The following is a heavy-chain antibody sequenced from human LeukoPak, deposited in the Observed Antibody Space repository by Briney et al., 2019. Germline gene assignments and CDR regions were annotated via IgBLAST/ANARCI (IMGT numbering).Heavy chain of an antibody. Sequence: PGGSLRLSCAASGFTFSTYGMHWVRQAPGKGLEWVAFLRFDGNNKYYADPVKGRLTISRDNSKNTLSLQMDSLRVEDTAVYYCAKDHGDFPPYMDVWGKGTTVTISS. V-gene: IGHV3-30*02. CDR3: AKDHGDFPPYMDV. J-gene: IGHJ6*03. CDR2: LRFDGNNK. D-gene: IGHD4-17*01. CDR1: GFTFSTYG.